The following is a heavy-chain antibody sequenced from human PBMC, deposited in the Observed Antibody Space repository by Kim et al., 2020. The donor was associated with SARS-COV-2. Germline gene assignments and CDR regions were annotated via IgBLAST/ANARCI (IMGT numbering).Heavy chain of an antibody. D-gene: IGHD3-9*01. Sequence: TISRDNSKNTLYLQMNSLRAEDTAVYYCAKGPANAYYDILTGRINPRLDYWGQGTLVTVSS. J-gene: IGHJ4*02. V-gene: IGHV3-23*01. CDR3: AKGPANAYYDILTGRINPRLDY.